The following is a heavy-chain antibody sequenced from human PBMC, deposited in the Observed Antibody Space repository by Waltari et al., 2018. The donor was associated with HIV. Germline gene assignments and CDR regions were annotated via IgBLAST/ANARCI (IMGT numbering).Heavy chain of an antibody. CDR2: INHSGRT. V-gene: IGHV4-34*01. D-gene: IGHD2-21*02. CDR3: ARVGCGGDCYPQDY. CDR1: GGSFSGYY. Sequence: QVQLQQWGAGLLKPSETLSLTCAVYGGSFSGYYWSWIRQPPGKGLEWIGEINHSGRTNYNPSLKSRVTISVDTSKNQFSLKLSSVTAADTAVYYCARVGCGGDCYPQDYWGQGTLVTVSS. J-gene: IGHJ4*02.